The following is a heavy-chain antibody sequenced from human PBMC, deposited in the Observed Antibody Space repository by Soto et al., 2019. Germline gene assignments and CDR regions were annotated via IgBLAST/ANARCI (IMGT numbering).Heavy chain of an antibody. V-gene: IGHV6-1*01. Sequence: SQTLSLTCAISGDSVSSNSAGWNWIRQSPSRGLEWLGRTYYKSKWNNDYALSVKSRITINPDTPKNQFSLHLYSVTPEDTAVYYCTGITWFRGMDVWGQGTPVTVSS. CDR3: TGITWFRGMDV. D-gene: IGHD3-10*01. J-gene: IGHJ6*02. CDR1: GDSVSSNSAG. CDR2: TYYKSKWNN.